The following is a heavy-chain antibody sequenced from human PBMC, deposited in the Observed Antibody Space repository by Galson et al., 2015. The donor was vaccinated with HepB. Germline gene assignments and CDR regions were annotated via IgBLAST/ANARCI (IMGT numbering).Heavy chain of an antibody. D-gene: IGHD1-26*01. CDR2: ITGSGGIT. J-gene: IGHJ4*02. Sequence: SLRLSCAASGFTFTNYAMSWVRQAPGRGLEWISAITGSGGITYYADSVKGRVTISRDNSKNTLYLQMSSLRAEDTAVYYCARDEGLLASASNYWGQGTLVTVSS. CDR1: GFTFTNYA. V-gene: IGHV3-23*01. CDR3: ARDEGLLASASNY.